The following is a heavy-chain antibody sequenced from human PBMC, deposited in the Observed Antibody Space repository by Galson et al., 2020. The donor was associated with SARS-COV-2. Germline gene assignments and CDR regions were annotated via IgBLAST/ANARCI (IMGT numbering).Heavy chain of an antibody. CDR2: IDWDDDK. Sequence: SGPTLVKPTQTLTLTCTFSGFSLSTSGMCVSWIRQPPGKALEWLALIDWDDDKYYSTSLKTRLTISKDTSKNQVVLTMTNMDHVDTATYYCARIRVEMATISYYYYYGMDVWGQGTTVTVS. D-gene: IGHD5-12*01. J-gene: IGHJ6*02. CDR3: ARIRVEMATISYYYYYGMDV. V-gene: IGHV2-70*01. CDR1: GFSLSTSGMC.